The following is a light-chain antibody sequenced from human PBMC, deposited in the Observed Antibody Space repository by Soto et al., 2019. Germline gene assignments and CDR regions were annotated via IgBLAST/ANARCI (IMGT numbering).Light chain of an antibody. V-gene: IGKV1-9*01. Sequence: DIPLTQSPSFLSASVGDRVTITCRPSQAVPNNMAWYQQKPGKPPKLLIYEESTLHSGVPSRFSGRKSGTQFTLTIDSLQPEDFATYYCQQDKTYPRTFGGGTKVEIK. J-gene: IGKJ4*01. CDR3: QQDKTYPRT. CDR2: EES. CDR1: QAVPNN.